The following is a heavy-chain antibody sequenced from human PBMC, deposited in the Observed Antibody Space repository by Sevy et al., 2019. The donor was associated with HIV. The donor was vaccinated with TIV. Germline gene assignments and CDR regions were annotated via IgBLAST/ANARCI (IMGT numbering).Heavy chain of an antibody. CDR3: AAGGPVGPAMVGNFDH. CDR1: GFTFSIYG. Sequence: GGSLRLSCAASGFTFSIYGMHWVRQAPGKGLEWVALIGYDGNYKYYADSVKGRFTISRDNSRSTLYLEMNSLRAEDTAVYYCAAGGPVGPAMVGNFDHWGQGALVTVSS. D-gene: IGHD5-18*01. V-gene: IGHV3-30*02. CDR2: IGYDGNYK. J-gene: IGHJ4*02.